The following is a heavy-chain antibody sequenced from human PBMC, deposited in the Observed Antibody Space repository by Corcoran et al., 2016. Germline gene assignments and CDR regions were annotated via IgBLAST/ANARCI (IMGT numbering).Heavy chain of an antibody. CDR1: GFTVSNNY. CDR3: ARVVRWRQTTGTDSYFDL. D-gene: IGHD3-10*01. J-gene: IGHJ2*01. CDR2: IYSGGGT. V-gene: IGHV3-53*01. Sequence: EVQLVESGGGLIQPGGSLRLSCAASGFTVSNNYMSWVRQAPGKGLEWVSIIYSGGGTYHADSVKGRFTISRDNPKNTLYLYMNSLRAEDTDVYYCARVVRWRQTTGTDSYFDLWGRGTLVTVSS.